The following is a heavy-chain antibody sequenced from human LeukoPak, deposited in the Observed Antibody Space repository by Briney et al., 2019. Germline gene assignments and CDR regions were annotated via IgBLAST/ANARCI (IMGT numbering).Heavy chain of an antibody. CDR2: ISSSSSYI. CDR3: ARVGSSGWSSYYYYYYGMDV. V-gene: IGHV3-21*01. Sequence: GGSLRLSGAASGFTFSSYSMNWVRQAPGKGLEWVSSISSSSSYIYYADSVKGRFTISRDNAKNSLYLQMNSLRAEDTAVYYCARVGSSGWSSYYYYYYGMDVWGQGTTVTVSS. D-gene: IGHD6-19*01. J-gene: IGHJ6*02. CDR1: GFTFSSYS.